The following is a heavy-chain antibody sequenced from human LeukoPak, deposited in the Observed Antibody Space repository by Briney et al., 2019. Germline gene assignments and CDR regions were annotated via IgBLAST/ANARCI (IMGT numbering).Heavy chain of an antibody. CDR1: GFKFSSYG. D-gene: IGHD5-24*01. V-gene: IGHV3-33*06. Sequence: GGSLRLSCAASGFKFSSYGMYWVRQAPGKGLEWVATIWYDGRDRKYAYSVKDRFTISRDNSKNTLYLLMTNLRTEDTALYYCAKDTGYRTAYYMDVWGKGTTVSVSS. CDR2: IWYDGRDR. CDR3: AKDTGYRTAYYMDV. J-gene: IGHJ6*03.